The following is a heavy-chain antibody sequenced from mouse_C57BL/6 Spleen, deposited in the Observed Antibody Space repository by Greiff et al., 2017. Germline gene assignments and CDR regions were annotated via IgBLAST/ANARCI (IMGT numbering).Heavy chain of an antibody. J-gene: IGHJ2*01. Sequence: QVQLKQPGAELVRPGTSVKLSCKASGYTFTSYWMHWVKQRPGQGLEWIGVIDPSDSYTNYNQKFKGKATLTVDTSSSTAYMQLSSLTSEDSAVYYCAREGGYYYWGQGTTLTVSS. CDR3: AREGGYYY. V-gene: IGHV1-59*01. D-gene: IGHD3-1*01. CDR1: GYTFTSYW. CDR2: IDPSDSYT.